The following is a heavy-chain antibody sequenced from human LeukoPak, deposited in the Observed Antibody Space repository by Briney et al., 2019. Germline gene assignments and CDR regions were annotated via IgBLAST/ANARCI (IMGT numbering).Heavy chain of an antibody. Sequence: PGGPLGLSCAAFGFPLSIIGMTWARKAPGKGLGWVGRIRSQTAGGTTDFAAPVKGRFSISRDDSKNSLYLQMNSLTSEDTAVYYCAHGSAQYYEYWGQGTLVTVSS. CDR3: AHGSAQYYEY. V-gene: IGHV3-15*01. CDR2: IRSQTAGGTT. CDR1: GFPLSIIG. J-gene: IGHJ1*01. D-gene: IGHD2-15*01.